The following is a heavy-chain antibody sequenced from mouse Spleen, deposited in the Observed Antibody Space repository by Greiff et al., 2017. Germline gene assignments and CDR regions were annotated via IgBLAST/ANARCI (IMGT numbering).Heavy chain of an antibody. CDR3: ARGGDGYYDAWFAY. Sequence: QVQLQQSGPELVKPGASVKISCKASGYSFTSYYIHWVKQRHGQGLEWIGWIYPGSGNTKYNEKFKGKATLTADTSSSTAYMQLSSLTSEDSAVYYCARGGDGYYDAWFAYWGQGTLVTVSA. CDR1: GYSFTSYY. V-gene: IGHV1-66*01. D-gene: IGHD2-3*01. CDR2: IYPGSGNT. J-gene: IGHJ3*01.